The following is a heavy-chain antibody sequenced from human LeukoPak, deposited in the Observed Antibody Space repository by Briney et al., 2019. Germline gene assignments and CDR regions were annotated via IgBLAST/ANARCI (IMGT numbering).Heavy chain of an antibody. CDR3: AKQSPYGGRFGVDDD. CDR2: INTNSGSI. Sequence: GRSLRLSCAASGFTLSNYAMSWVRQAPGKGPEWVSAINTNSGSIYYTDSVKGRFTTSRDNSKNTLYLQMNDLRPEDTAVYSCAKQSPYGGRFGVDDDWGRGTLVTVSS. CDR1: GFTLSNYA. V-gene: IGHV3-23*01. D-gene: IGHD1-26*01. J-gene: IGHJ4*02.